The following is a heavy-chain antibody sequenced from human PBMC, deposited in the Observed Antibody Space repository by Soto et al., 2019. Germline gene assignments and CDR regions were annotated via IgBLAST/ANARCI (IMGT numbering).Heavy chain of an antibody. CDR1: GFTFDDYA. CDR2: ISWNSGSI. CDR3: AKANNPVSSGWPQGY. Sequence: PGGSLRLSCAASGFTFDDYAMHWVRQAPGKGLEWVSGISWNSGSIGYADSVKGRFTISRDNAKNSLYLQMNSLRAEDTALYYCAKANNPVSSGWPQGYWGQGTLVTVSS. V-gene: IGHV3-9*01. D-gene: IGHD6-19*01. J-gene: IGHJ4*02.